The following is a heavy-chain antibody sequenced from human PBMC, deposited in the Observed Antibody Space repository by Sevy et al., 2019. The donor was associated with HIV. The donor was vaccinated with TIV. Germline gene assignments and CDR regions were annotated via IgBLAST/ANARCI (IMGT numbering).Heavy chain of an antibody. CDR3: ARGSYYYDSSWVYYMDV. D-gene: IGHD3-22*01. Sequence: SETLSLTCTVSGGSISSGGYYWSWIRQHPGKGLEWIGYIYYSGSTYYNPSLKSRVTISVDTSKNQFSLKLSSVTAADTAVYYCARGSYYYDSSWVYYMDVWGKGTTVTVSS. CDR2: IYYSGST. V-gene: IGHV4-31*03. CDR1: GGSISSGGYY. J-gene: IGHJ6*03.